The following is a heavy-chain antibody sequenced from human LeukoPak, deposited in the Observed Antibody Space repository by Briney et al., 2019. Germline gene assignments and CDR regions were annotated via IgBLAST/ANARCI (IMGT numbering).Heavy chain of an antibody. Sequence: GGSLRLSCVASGFTFSSYAMSWVRQAPGKGLEWVSGTSGSGGITYYVDSVKGRFTISRDNSKNTLYVHMNSLRGEDTAVYYCAKDFRSSGNAFDIWAKGQWSPSLQ. V-gene: IGHV3-23*01. CDR1: GFTFSSYA. CDR2: TSGSGGIT. D-gene: IGHD3-22*01. CDR3: AKDFRSSGNAFDI. J-gene: IGHJ3*02.